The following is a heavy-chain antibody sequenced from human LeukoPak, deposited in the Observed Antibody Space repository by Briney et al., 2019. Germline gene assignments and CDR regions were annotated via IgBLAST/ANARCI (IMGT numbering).Heavy chain of an antibody. CDR2: IYSDAST. CDR3: ARVWSGYYFDY. CDR1: GFTVSSNY. V-gene: IGHV3-66*02. Sequence: GGSLRLPCAASGFTVSSNYMSWVRQAPGKGLEWVSVIYSDASTYYVDSVKGRFTISRDDSKNTLYLQMNSLRTEDTAVYYCARVWSGYYFDYWGQGTLVTVSS. D-gene: IGHD3-3*01. J-gene: IGHJ4*02.